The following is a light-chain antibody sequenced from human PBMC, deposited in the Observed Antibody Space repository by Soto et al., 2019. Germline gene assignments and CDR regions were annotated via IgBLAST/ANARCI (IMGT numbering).Light chain of an antibody. CDR3: QEYESTPTT. V-gene: IGKV4-1*01. CDR2: WAS. CDR1: QSVLYSANNKNY. J-gene: IGKJ2*01. Sequence: DIGMTQSPDALAVSRGERATITCKSSQSVLYSANNKNYLAWYQQSPGQPPKLLIYWASTRESGVPDRFSGSGSVTDFTLTITSLQAEDVAVYYLQEYESTPTTVAKGTKLEIK.